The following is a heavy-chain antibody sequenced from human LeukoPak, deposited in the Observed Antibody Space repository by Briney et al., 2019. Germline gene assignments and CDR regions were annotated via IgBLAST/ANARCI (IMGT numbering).Heavy chain of an antibody. Sequence: SETLSLTCTVSGGSISSSSYYWGWIRQPPGKGLEWIGSIYYSGSTYYNPSLKSRVTISVDTSKNQFSLKLSSVTAADTAVYYCARDAPYGSGRNFDYWGQGTLVTVSS. CDR1: GGSISSSSYY. D-gene: IGHD3-10*01. V-gene: IGHV4-39*07. CDR3: ARDAPYGSGRNFDY. CDR2: IYYSGST. J-gene: IGHJ4*02.